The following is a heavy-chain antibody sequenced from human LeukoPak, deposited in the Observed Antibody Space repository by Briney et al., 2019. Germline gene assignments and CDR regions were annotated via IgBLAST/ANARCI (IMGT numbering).Heavy chain of an antibody. CDR3: ARETVASIGHYYGMDV. CDR1: GGSISGSNW. Sequence: PSGTLSLTCGVTGGSISGSNWWSWVRQPPGKGLEWIGEIYHSGSTNYNPSLKSRVTISVDKSKNQLSLKLSSVTAADTAVYYCARETVASIGHYYGMDVWGQGTTVTVSS. V-gene: IGHV4-4*02. CDR2: IYHSGST. J-gene: IGHJ6*02. D-gene: IGHD6-19*01.